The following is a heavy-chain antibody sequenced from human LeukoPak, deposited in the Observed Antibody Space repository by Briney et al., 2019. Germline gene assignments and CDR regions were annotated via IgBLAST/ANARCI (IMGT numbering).Heavy chain of an antibody. Sequence: GGSLRLSCGASGFTFSSYAMSWVRQAPGKGLEWVSAISGSGGSTYYADSVKGRFTISRDNAKNTVHLQMNSLRAEDTAVYYCVRGGYRAYYVDFWGQGTLVTVSS. V-gene: IGHV3-23*01. CDR2: ISGSGGST. CDR3: VRGGYRAYYVDF. D-gene: IGHD5-12*01. CDR1: GFTFSSYA. J-gene: IGHJ4*02.